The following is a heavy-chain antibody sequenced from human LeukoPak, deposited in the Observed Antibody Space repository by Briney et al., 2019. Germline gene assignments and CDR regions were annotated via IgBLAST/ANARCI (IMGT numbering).Heavy chain of an antibody. D-gene: IGHD2-15*01. CDR2: ISYDGSNK. CDR3: ARDGPEYCSGGSCYSGY. CDR1: GCTFSSYA. V-gene: IGHV3-30-3*01. J-gene: IGHJ4*02. Sequence: PGGTLTLSCAVSGCTFSSYALHWVRQGPGKGLDRVAVISYDGSNKYYADSVKGRFTISRDNSKNTLYLQMNSLRAEDTAVYYCARDGPEYCSGGSCYSGYWGQGTLVTVSS.